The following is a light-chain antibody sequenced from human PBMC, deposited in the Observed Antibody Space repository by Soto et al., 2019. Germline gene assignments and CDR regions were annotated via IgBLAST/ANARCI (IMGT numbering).Light chain of an antibody. Sequence: DIQMTQSPSTLSASVGDRVTITCRASQSISSWLAWYQQKPGKAPNLLIFKASSLESGVPSRFSGSGSGTEFTLTISSLQPDDFATDYCQQFNNYPWTFGQGTRVEI. CDR3: QQFNNYPWT. V-gene: IGKV1-5*03. CDR2: KAS. CDR1: QSISSW. J-gene: IGKJ1*01.